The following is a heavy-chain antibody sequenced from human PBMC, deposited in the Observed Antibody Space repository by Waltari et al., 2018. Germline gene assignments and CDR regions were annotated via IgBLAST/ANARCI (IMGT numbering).Heavy chain of an antibody. V-gene: IGHV3-7*01. CDR3: ARDLVATPP. CDR2: IQQNGSEK. Sequence: EVQLVESGGDLVQPGGSLRLSCAASGFTFRRSWMTGVRQAPGKGLEWVGNIQQNGSEKWYADSVRGRFPISRNNAMNSLYLQMNSLRVEDTAVYYCARDLVATPPWGQGTLVTVSS. J-gene: IGHJ5*02. D-gene: IGHD2-21*02. CDR1: GFTFRRSW.